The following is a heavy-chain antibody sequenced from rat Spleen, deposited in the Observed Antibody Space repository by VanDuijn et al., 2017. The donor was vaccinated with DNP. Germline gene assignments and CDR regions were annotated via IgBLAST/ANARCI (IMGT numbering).Heavy chain of an antibody. D-gene: IGHD1-2*01. J-gene: IGHJ2*01. Sequence: EVQLVESGGALVQPGRSLKLSCAASGFTFSSYWMFWVRQAPGKGLEWVASINTDGAGTYYPESVKGRFTISRDNAENTVYLQMNSLRSEDTATYYCASWSPIAPISTSNYWGQGVMVTVSS. CDR2: INTDGAGT. V-gene: IGHV5-58*01. CDR3: ASWSPIAPISTSNY. CDR1: GFTFSSYW.